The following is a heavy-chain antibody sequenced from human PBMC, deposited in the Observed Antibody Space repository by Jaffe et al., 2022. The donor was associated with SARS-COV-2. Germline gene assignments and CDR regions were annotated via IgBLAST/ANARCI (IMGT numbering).Heavy chain of an antibody. CDR2: MNHRGTI. D-gene: IGHD3-10*01. V-gene: IGHV4-34*01. CDR3: ARHGLRGDSYWYFDL. J-gene: IGHJ2*01. CDR1: GGSFSGYY. Sequence: QVQLQQSGAGLLKPSETLSLTCDVSGGSFSGYYWSWIRQHPRTGLEWIGEMNHRGTINYNASLKSRVIISLDTSMTHFSLRLSSVTAADTAVYYCARHGLRGDSYWYFDLWGRGTLVTVSS.